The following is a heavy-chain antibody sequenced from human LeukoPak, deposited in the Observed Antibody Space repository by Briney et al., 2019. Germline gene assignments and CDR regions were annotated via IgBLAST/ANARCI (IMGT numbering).Heavy chain of an antibody. J-gene: IGHJ4*02. CDR2: IIGSGNDI. CDR1: GFIFSGYY. V-gene: IGHV3-11*01. Sequence: PGGSLRLSCATSGFIFSGYYMSWIRQAPGKGLEWVSYIIGSGNDISYADSVKGRFTISRDNAKGSLYLQMNSLRAADTAVYYCGTHAGRTGSDDWGQGTLVTVSS. D-gene: IGHD3/OR15-3a*01. CDR3: GTHAGRTGSDD.